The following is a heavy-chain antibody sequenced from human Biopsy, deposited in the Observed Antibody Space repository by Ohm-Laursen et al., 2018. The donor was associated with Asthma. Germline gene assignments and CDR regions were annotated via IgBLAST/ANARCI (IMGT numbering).Heavy chain of an antibody. J-gene: IGHJ4*02. D-gene: IGHD6-19*01. Sequence: LSLTCAASGFVFDDYALHWVRQTPGKGLEWVSSIIWNGARVDYADAVKGRFTISRDNAKNSLYLQMNTLKTEDTAIYFCAKASSSGWSAPLDYWGQGMLVTVSS. CDR2: IIWNGARV. CDR1: GFVFDDYA. V-gene: IGHV3-9*01. CDR3: AKASSSGWSAPLDY.